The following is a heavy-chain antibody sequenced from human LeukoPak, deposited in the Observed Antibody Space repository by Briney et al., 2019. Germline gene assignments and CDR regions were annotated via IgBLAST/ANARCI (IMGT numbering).Heavy chain of an antibody. CDR1: GFTFSRDS. J-gene: IGHJ6*02. CDR3: ARDLRAPLGISH. D-gene: IGHD3-16*01. CDR2: ISGDSSSI. Sequence: GGSLRLSCAASGFTFSRDSMTWVRQAPGKGLEWVSYISGDSSSIYYAESVMGRFTISRDNANNLVFLQMNSLRVEDTAIYYCARDLRAPLGISHWGQGTTATVSS. V-gene: IGHV3-48*01.